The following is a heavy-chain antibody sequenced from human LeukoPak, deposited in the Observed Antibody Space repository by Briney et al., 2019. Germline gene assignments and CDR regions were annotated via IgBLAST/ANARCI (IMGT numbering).Heavy chain of an antibody. CDR3: ARVSDEQQLVIYYYYYMDV. V-gene: IGHV3-48*04. Sequence: GGSLRLSCAASGFTFTSYSMNWVRQAPGKGLEWVSYISTSSSSMYYADSVQGRFILSRDNAKNSLYLQMNSLRAEDTAVYYCARVSDEQQLVIYYYYYMDVWGKGTTVTVSS. J-gene: IGHJ6*03. D-gene: IGHD6-13*01. CDR1: GFTFTSYS. CDR2: ISTSSSSM.